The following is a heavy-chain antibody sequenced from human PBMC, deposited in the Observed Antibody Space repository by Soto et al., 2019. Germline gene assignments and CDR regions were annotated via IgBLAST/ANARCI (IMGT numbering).Heavy chain of an antibody. Sequence: QMQLVQSGPEVKKPGTPGKVSCKASGFTSINSAVQGVRQARGQRLEWLGWIVVGSGNKKYPQKFQERLTITRDMYTSTAYMELSSMRSEDTAVYYCAAAQGWKLLGGAGYWGQGTLVTVSS. D-gene: IGHD3-16*01. J-gene: IGHJ4*02. CDR3: AAAQGWKLLGGAGY. V-gene: IGHV1-58*01. CDR2: IVVGSGNK. CDR1: GFTSINSA.